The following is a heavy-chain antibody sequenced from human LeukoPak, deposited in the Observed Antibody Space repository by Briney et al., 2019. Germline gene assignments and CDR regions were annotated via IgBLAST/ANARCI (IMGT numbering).Heavy chain of an antibody. J-gene: IGHJ4*02. V-gene: IGHV3-7*01. Sequence: GALRLSCAASGFTFSSYAMSWVRQAPGKGLEWVANIKQDGSEKYYVDSVKGRFTISRDNAKNSLYLQMNSLRAEDTAVYYCARPRYYYDSSGYYYWGQGTLVTVSS. CDR1: GFTFSSYA. D-gene: IGHD3-22*01. CDR2: IKQDGSEK. CDR3: ARPRYYYDSSGYYY.